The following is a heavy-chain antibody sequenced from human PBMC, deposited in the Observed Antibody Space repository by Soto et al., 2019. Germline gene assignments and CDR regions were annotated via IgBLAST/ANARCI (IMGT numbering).Heavy chain of an antibody. CDR3: AGVRGSYVGFDY. CDR2: FYYSGST. V-gene: IGHV4-30-4*01. Sequence: QVQLQESGPGLVKPSQTLSLTCTVSGGSISSGDYYWSWIRQPPGKGLEWIGYFYYSGSTYYNPSLKSRVTISADTSKNQFSLKLSSVTAADTAVYYCAGVRGSYVGFDYWGQGTLVTVSS. J-gene: IGHJ4*02. CDR1: GGSISSGDYY. D-gene: IGHD1-26*01.